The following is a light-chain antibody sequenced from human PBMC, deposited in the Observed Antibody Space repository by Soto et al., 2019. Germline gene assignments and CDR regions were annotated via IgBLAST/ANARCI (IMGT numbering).Light chain of an antibody. CDR1: QTISSY. CDR3: QQTYIIPPT. Sequence: DIQMTQSPSSVSASVGDRVTITCRASQTISSYLNWYQQKPGKAPELLIYASSNLQSGVPSRFSGSGSGTDFTLIISSLQPEDFATYYCQQTYIIPPTFGQGTKVEVK. J-gene: IGKJ1*01. V-gene: IGKV1-39*01. CDR2: ASS.